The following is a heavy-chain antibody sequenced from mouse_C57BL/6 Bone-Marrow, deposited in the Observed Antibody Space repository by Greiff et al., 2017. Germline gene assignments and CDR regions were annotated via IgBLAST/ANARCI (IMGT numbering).Heavy chain of an antibody. V-gene: IGHV1-85*01. Sequence: VQLQQSGPELVKPGASVKLSCKASGYTFTSYDINWVKQRPGQGLEWIGWIYPRDGSTTYNEKFKGKATLTVDTSSSTAYMELHSLTSEDSAVYFCARSFGSSPYYYAMDYWGQGTSVTVSS. CDR2: IYPRDGST. J-gene: IGHJ4*01. CDR1: GYTFTSYD. CDR3: ARSFGSSPYYYAMDY. D-gene: IGHD1-1*01.